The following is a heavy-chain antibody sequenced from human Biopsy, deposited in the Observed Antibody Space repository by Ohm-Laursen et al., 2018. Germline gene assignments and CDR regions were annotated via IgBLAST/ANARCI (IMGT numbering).Heavy chain of an antibody. D-gene: IGHD1/OR15-1a*01. Sequence: ASVKVSCKTSGYAFDTDGITWVRQAPGQGLEWMGWVSGYNGNTNYAKKFQGRVTITADEFMSTAYMELSSLRSEDTAVYYCARGGGYNWNNGWFDPWGQGTLVTVSS. CDR2: VSGYNGNT. CDR3: ARGGGYNWNNGWFDP. V-gene: IGHV1-18*01. CDR1: GYAFDTDG. J-gene: IGHJ5*02.